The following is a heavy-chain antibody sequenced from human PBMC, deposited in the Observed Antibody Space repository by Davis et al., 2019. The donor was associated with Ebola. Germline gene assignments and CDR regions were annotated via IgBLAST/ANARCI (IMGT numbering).Heavy chain of an antibody. D-gene: IGHD3-16*01. CDR2: IYHSGST. Sequence: MPSETLSLTCAVSGGSISSSNWWSWVRQPPGKGLEWIGEIYHSGSTNYNPSLKSRVTISVDTSKNQFSLKLSSVTAADTAVYYCARSYDYVWGSRRDYYYGMDVWGQGTTVTVSS. CDR3: ARSYDYVWGSRRDYYYGMDV. V-gene: IGHV4-4*02. CDR1: GGSISSSNW. J-gene: IGHJ6*02.